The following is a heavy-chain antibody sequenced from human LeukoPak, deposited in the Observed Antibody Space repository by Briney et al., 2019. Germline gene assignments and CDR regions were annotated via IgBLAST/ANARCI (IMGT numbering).Heavy chain of an antibody. D-gene: IGHD6-13*01. CDR3: ARGDSTRWRGNYCFDP. V-gene: IGHV4-38-2*02. J-gene: IGHJ5*02. CDR1: GYSISSGYY. CDR2: IHHGGSI. Sequence: SETLSLTCSVSGYSISSGYYWGWILQPPGKGLEWIGTIHHGGSIYYNPSLKSRVTISVDTSKNQFSLKVTSVTAADTAVYYSARGDSTRWRGNYCFDPWGQGIPVNVSS.